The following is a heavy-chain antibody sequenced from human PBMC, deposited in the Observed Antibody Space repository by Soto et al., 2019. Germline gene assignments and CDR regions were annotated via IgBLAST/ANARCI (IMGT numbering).Heavy chain of an antibody. D-gene: IGHD3-10*01. Sequence: ASVKVSCKASGYTFTSYGISWVRQAPGQGLEWMGWISAYNGNTNYAQKLQGRVTMTTDTSTSTAYMELRSLRSDDTAVYYCARASRITMVRGVIGWFDPRGQGTPVTVSS. J-gene: IGHJ5*02. CDR2: ISAYNGNT. CDR3: ARASRITMVRGVIGWFDP. V-gene: IGHV1-18*04. CDR1: GYTFTSYG.